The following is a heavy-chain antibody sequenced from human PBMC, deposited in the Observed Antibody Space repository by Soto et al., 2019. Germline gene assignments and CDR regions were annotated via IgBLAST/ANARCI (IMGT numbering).Heavy chain of an antibody. CDR3: ARDEQLEKYDY. Sequence: EVQLVESGGGLVQPGGSLRLSCAASGFTFSSYEMNWVRQAPGKGLEWVSYISSSGSTIYYADSVKGRFTISRDNAKNSLYLQMHSLRAEDMAVYFCARDEQLEKYDYWGQGTLVTVSS. J-gene: IGHJ4*02. CDR1: GFTFSSYE. V-gene: IGHV3-48*03. D-gene: IGHD6-6*01. CDR2: ISSSGSTI.